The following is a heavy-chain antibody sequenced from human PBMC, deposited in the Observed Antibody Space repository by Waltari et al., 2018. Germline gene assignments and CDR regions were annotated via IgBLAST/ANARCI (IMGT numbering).Heavy chain of an antibody. CDR3: SSRLYGNYTQISRMVLDY. V-gene: IGHV3-23*01. CDR1: GFTFA. Sequence: VQLLESGGGLVQSGGSLRLSCAASGFTFAMNWVRQAPGRGVDWFLVMCGCVVSTYYAYSVKGRFSISIDHSKNTLTLQIDNLSVDDTDVYYCSSRLYGNYTQISRMVLDYWCQGTLITVS. CDR2: MCGCVVST. J-gene: IGHJ4*02. D-gene: IGHD4-4*01.